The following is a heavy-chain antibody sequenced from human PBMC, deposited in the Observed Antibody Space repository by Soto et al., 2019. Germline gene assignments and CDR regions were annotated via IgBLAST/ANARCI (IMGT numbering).Heavy chain of an antibody. V-gene: IGHV3-74*01. D-gene: IGHD4-4*01. Sequence: EVQLVESGGGLVQPGGSLRLSCAASEFTFSTYWMHWVRQAPGKGLEWVARIDTTGSTTTYAGSVQGRFTISRDNAKNTLYLQMHSVRAEDTAVYYCASVSAAQYYYGMDAWGQGTTVTVSS. CDR3: ASVSAAQYYYGMDA. J-gene: IGHJ6*02. CDR2: IDTTGSTT. CDR1: EFTFSTYW.